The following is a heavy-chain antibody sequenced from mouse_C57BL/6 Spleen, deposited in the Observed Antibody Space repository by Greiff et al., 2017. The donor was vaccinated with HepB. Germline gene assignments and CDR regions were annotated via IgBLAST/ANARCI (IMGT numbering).Heavy chain of an antibody. V-gene: IGHV3-6*01. CDR2: ISYDGSN. CDR1: GYSITSGYY. J-gene: IGHJ2*01. D-gene: IGHD2-4*01. CDR3: ARVDYDGYFDY. Sequence: DVKLQESGPGLVKPSQSLSLTCSVTGYSITSGYYWNWIRQFPGNKLEWMGYISYDGSNNYNPSLKNRISITRDTSKNQFFLKLNSVTTEDTATYYCARVDYDGYFDYWGQGTTLTVSS.